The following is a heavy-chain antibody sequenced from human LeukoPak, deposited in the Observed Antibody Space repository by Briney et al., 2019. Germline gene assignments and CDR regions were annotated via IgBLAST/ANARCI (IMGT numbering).Heavy chain of an antibody. J-gene: IGHJ5*02. CDR3: ARGGSGSYSGWFDP. D-gene: IGHD3-10*01. V-gene: IGHV1-2*02. Sequence: EASVKVSCEASGFTFTAYYIHWVRQVPGQGLEWMGWMNPKNGGTTYAQNSQGKVTMTRDTSNKTAFMEITSLTSDDTAVYYCARGGSGSYSGWFDPWGQGTLVTVSS. CDR2: MNPKNGGT. CDR1: GFTFTAYY.